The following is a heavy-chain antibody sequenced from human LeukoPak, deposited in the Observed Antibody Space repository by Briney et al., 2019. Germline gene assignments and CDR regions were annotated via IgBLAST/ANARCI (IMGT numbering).Heavy chain of an antibody. D-gene: IGHD1-26*01. CDR2: INPNSGGT. CDR3: ARSGSYYYYYYYGMDV. CDR1: GYTFTGYY. V-gene: IGHV1-2*04. Sequence: ASVKVSCKASGYTFTGYYMHWVRQAPGQGLEWMGWINPNSGGTNYAQKFQGWVTMTRDTSISTAYMELSRLRSDDTAVYYCARSGSYYYYYYYGMDVWGQGTTVTVSS. J-gene: IGHJ6*02.